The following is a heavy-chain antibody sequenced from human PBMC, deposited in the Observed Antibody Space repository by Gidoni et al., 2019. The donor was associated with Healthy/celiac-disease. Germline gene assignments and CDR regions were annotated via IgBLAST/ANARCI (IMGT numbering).Heavy chain of an antibody. CDR1: GGSFSGYY. V-gene: IGHV4-34*01. CDR2: INHSGST. J-gene: IGHJ4*02. Sequence: QVQLQQWGAGLLKPSETLSLTCAVYGGSFSGYYWSWIRQPPGKGLEWIGEINHSGSTNYNPSLKSRVTISVDTSKNQFSLKLSSVTAADTAVYYCARAGLYSYGYFDYWGQGTLVTVSS. D-gene: IGHD5-18*01. CDR3: ARAGLYSYGYFDY.